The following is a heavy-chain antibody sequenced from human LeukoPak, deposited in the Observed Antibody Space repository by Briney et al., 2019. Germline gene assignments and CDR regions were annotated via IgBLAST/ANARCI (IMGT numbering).Heavy chain of an antibody. Sequence: GGSLRLSCAASGFTFSSHWMHWVRQPPGKGLVWVSRIKNDGSTTTYADSVKGRFTVSRDNAKTTLYLQMNSLRAEDTAVYYCARERKYDSNFDYWGQGTLVTVSS. CDR1: GFTFSSHW. V-gene: IGHV3-74*01. CDR2: IKNDGSTT. CDR3: ARERKYDSNFDY. D-gene: IGHD1-1*01. J-gene: IGHJ4*02.